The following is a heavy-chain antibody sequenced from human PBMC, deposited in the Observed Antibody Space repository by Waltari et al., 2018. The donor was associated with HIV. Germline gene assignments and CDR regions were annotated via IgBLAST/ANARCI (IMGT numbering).Heavy chain of an antibody. CDR2: INHSGST. J-gene: IGHJ4*02. CDR1: GGSFSGYY. CDR3: ARGPPVTTRSRVNLALDY. Sequence: QVQLQQWGAGLLKPSETLSLTCAVYGGSFSGYYWSWIRQPPGKGLEWIGEINHSGSTNYNPSLKSRVTISVDTSKNQFSLKLSSVTAADTAVYYCARGPPVTTRSRVNLALDYWGQGTLVTVSS. D-gene: IGHD4-17*01. V-gene: IGHV4-34*01.